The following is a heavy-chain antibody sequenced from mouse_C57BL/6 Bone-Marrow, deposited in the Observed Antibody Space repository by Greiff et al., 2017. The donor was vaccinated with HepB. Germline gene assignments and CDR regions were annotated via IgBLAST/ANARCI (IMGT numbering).Heavy chain of an antibody. CDR1: GFTFSNYW. CDR2: IRLKSDNYAT. Sequence: EVKVEESGGGLVQPGGSMKLSCVASGFTFSNYWMNWVRQSPEKGLEWVAQIRLKSDNYATHYAESVKGRFTISRDDTKSSVYLQMNNLRAEDNGIYYCTGYGYEGAWFAYWGQGTLVTVSA. D-gene: IGHD2-2*01. J-gene: IGHJ3*01. CDR3: TGYGYEGAWFAY. V-gene: IGHV6-3*01.